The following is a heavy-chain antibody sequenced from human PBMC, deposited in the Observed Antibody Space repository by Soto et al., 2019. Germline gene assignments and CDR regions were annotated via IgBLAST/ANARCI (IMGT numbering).Heavy chain of an antibody. D-gene: IGHD3-22*01. Sequence: QVQLVQSGAEVKKPGSSVKVSCKASGGTFSSYAISWVRQAPGQGLEWMGGIIPIFGTANYAQKFQGRVTITADESTSTAYMELSSLISEDTAVYYCARDIVGSVWEYYYDSSGYYYYYYGMDVWGQGTTVTVSS. CDR1: GGTFSSYA. CDR2: IIPIFGTA. CDR3: ARDIVGSVWEYYYDSSGYYYYYYGMDV. V-gene: IGHV1-69*12. J-gene: IGHJ6*02.